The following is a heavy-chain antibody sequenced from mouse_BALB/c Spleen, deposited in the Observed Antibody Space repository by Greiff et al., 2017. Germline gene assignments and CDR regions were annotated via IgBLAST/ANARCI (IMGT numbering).Heavy chain of an antibody. CDR1: GYTFTDYA. D-gene: IGHD2-1*01. CDR3: ARNYGNYDGFAY. Sequence: QVQLQQSGAELVRPGVSVKISCKGSGYTFTDYAMHWVQQSHAKSLEWIGVISTYYGDASYNQKFKGKATMTVNKSSSTAYMELARLTSEDSAIYYCARNYGNYDGFAYWGQGTLVTVSA. CDR2: ISTYYGDA. V-gene: IGHV1S137*01. J-gene: IGHJ3*01.